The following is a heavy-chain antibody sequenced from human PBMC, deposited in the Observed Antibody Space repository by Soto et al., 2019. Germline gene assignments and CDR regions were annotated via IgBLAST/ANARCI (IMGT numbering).Heavy chain of an antibody. CDR1: GYTFSDHY. CDR3: ARVSGTYSLDY. CDR2: NNPFSDST. J-gene: IGHJ4*02. Sequence: ASLKVSCYASGYTFSDHYLHWVRLAREQVLWLLSCNNPFSDSTKYPHKLRDKATMATDTSTNTLILDFYRQASDATAIYYCARVSGTYSLDYWGQGTLVTVSS. V-gene: IGHV1-2*02. D-gene: IGHD3-10*01.